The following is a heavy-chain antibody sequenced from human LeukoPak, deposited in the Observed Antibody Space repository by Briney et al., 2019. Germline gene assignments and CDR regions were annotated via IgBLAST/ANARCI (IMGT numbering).Heavy chain of an antibody. CDR2: IKPDGSFT. D-gene: IGHD5-18*01. J-gene: IGHJ4*02. CDR3: AKASVLGYSYRMAYFDY. Sequence: PGGSLRLSCVASGFAFSDYWMNWVRQAPGKGLEWVAIIKPDGSFTNYVDAVKGRFTISRDNAKNSLYLQMNSLRAEDTAVYYCAKASVLGYSYRMAYFDYWGQGTLVTVSS. V-gene: IGHV3-7*03. CDR1: GFAFSDYW.